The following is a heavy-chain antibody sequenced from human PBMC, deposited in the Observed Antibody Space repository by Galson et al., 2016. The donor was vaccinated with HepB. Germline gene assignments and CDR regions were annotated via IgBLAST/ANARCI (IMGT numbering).Heavy chain of an antibody. CDR3: ARYQYGYFDY. CDR2: INPYNGNT. CDR1: GYTFSSYG. V-gene: IGHV1-18*01. Sequence: SVKVSCKASGYTFSSYGINWVRPAPGQGLEWMGWINPYNGNTDYQQKLQGRLTLTIDTSTSTAYMELRSLRSDDTAVYYCARYQYGYFDYWGQGSLVTVSS. D-gene: IGHD2-2*01. J-gene: IGHJ4*02.